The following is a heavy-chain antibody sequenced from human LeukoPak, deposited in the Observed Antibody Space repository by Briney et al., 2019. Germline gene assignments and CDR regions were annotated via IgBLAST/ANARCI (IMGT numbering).Heavy chain of an antibody. D-gene: IGHD2-21*02. Sequence: ASVKVSCKASGYTFTGYYMHWVRQAPGQGLEWVGWINPNSGGTNYAQKFQGRVTMTRDTSISTAYMELSRLRPDDTAVYYCAREAYCGGDCYTSNDAFDIWGQGTMVTVSS. CDR3: AREAYCGGDCYTSNDAFDI. CDR2: INPNSGGT. V-gene: IGHV1-2*02. CDR1: GYTFTGYY. J-gene: IGHJ3*02.